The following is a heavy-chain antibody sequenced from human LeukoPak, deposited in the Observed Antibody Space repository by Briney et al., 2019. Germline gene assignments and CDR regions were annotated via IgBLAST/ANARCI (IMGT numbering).Heavy chain of an antibody. CDR1: GGSFSGYY. D-gene: IGHD3-16*02. V-gene: IGHV4-34*01. CDR2: INHSGST. CDR3: ARAPYDYVWGSYRWGYYFDY. J-gene: IGHJ4*02. Sequence: PSETLSLTCAVYGGSFSGYYWSWIRQPRGKGLEWIGVINHSGSTNYNPSLKSRVTISVDTSKNQFSLKLSSVTAADTAVYYCARAPYDYVWGSYRWGYYFDYWGQGTLVTVSS.